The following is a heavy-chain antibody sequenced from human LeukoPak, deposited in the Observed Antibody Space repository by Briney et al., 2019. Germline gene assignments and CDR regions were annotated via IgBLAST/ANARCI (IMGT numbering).Heavy chain of an antibody. CDR2: ISSSSSYI. Sequence: GGSLRLSCAASGFTFSSYSMNWVRQAPGKGLKWVSSISSSSSYIYYADSVKGRFTISRDNAKNSLYLQMNSLRAEDTAVYYCATSLEYSSGWYAFDIWGQGTMVTVSS. CDR3: ATSLEYSSGWYAFDI. D-gene: IGHD6-19*01. CDR1: GFTFSSYS. V-gene: IGHV3-21*01. J-gene: IGHJ3*02.